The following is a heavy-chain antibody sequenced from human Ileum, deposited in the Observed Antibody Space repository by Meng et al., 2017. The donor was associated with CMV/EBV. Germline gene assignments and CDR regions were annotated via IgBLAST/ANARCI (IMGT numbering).Heavy chain of an antibody. CDR1: GFSLSTTRMA. J-gene: IGHJ4*02. CDR3: VRKGDFGYYFDS. CDR2: IYWDDDK. V-gene: IGHV2-5*02. Sequence: QITLKDSGPALVKPTETLTLTCTFSGFSLSTTRMAVGWIRQPPGKALEWLALIYWDDDKRYSPSLNSRLTITKDTSKNQVVLTMTNMDPVDTATYYCVRKGDFGYYFDSWGQGTLVTVSS. D-gene: IGHD3-10*01.